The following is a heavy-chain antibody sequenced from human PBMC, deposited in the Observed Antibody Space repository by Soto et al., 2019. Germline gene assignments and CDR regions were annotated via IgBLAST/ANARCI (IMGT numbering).Heavy chain of an antibody. Sequence: EVQLMASGGGLVKPGGTLRLSCVGSGFSLSDYAMSWVRQIPGKGLEWVSAISASGGSIFYADSVKGRFTISRDLRNNTLFLQMNTLKAEDTAFYFCAKDGSGTYYRFFDTWGQGALVTVSS. CDR3: AKDGSGTYYRFFDT. V-gene: IGHV3-23*01. CDR1: GFSLSDYA. D-gene: IGHD3-3*01. CDR2: ISASGGSI. J-gene: IGHJ4*02.